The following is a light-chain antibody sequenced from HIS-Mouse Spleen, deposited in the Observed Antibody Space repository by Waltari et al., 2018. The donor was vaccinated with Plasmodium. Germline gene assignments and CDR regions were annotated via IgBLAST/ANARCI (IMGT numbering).Light chain of an antibody. CDR1: SDINVGRYT. CDR2: YYSDSDK. J-gene: IGLJ3*02. CDR3: MIWPSNASGV. V-gene: IGLV5-37*01. Sequence: QPVLTQPPSSSASPGESARLTCTLPSDINVGRYTITWSQQKQGSPPRYLLYYYSDSDKGQGSGVPSRFSGSKDASANTGILLISGLQSEDEADYYCMIWPSNASGVFGGGTKLTVL.